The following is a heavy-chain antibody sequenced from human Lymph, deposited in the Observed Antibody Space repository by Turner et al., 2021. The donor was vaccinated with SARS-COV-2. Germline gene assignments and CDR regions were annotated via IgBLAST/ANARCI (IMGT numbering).Heavy chain of an antibody. J-gene: IGHJ6*02. CDR2: ISSSSSYI. D-gene: IGHD3-3*02. CDR3: ARDLAPYYFYGMDV. V-gene: IGHV3-21*01. Sequence: EVQLVGSGGGLVKPGGSLRLSCAASGFTFSSYSMNWVRQAPGKGLELVSSISSSSSYIYYADSVKGRFTISRDNAKNSLYLQMNSLRAEDTAVYYCARDLAPYYFYGMDVWGQGTTVTVSS. CDR1: GFTFSSYS.